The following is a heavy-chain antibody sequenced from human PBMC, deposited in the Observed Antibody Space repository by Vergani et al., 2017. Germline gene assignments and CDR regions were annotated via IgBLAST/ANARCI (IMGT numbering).Heavy chain of an antibody. CDR1: GYTFTSYD. V-gene: IGHV1-8*01. CDR3: ARDTYYGSGNYYISWFDP. Sequence: QVQLVQSGAEVKKPGASVKVSCKASGYTFTSYDINWVRQATGQGLEWMGWMNPNSGNTGYAQKFQGRVTMTRNTSISTAYMELSSLRSEDTAVYYCARDTYYGSGNYYISWFDPWGQGTLVTVSS. J-gene: IGHJ5*02. D-gene: IGHD3-10*01. CDR2: MNPNSGNT.